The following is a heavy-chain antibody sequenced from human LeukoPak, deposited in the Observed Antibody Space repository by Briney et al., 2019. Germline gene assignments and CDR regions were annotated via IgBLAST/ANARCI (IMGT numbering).Heavy chain of an antibody. Sequence: GGSLRLSCAASGFTFSSYAMSWVRQAPGKGLEWVSTITDDGYNTYSADSVKGRVTFSRDNSKNTLSLQLRSLRAEDTAVYYCAKDLSYTSGASDHWGQGTLVTVSS. CDR3: AKDLSYTSGASDH. D-gene: IGHD6-19*01. CDR1: GFTFSSYA. V-gene: IGHV3-23*01. CDR2: ITDDGYNT. J-gene: IGHJ4*02.